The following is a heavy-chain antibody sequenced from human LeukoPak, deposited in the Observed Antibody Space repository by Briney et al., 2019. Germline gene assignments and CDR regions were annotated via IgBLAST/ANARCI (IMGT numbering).Heavy chain of an antibody. D-gene: IGHD5-24*01. CDR2: IYYSGST. CDR3: ARGGLQLGRPFDY. CDR1: GGSISSYY. J-gene: IGHJ4*02. V-gene: IGHV4-59*01. Sequence: SETLSLTCTVSGGSISSYYWSWIRQPPGKGLEWIGYIYYSGSTDYNPSLKSRVTISVDTSKNQFSLKLSSVTAADTAVYYCARGGLQLGRPFDYWGQGTLVTVSS.